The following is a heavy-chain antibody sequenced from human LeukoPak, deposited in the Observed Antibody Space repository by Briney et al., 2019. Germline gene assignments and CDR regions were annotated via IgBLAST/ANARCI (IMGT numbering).Heavy chain of an antibody. J-gene: IGHJ4*02. V-gene: IGHV3-30-3*01. CDR2: ISYDGSNK. Sequence: GGSLRLSCAASGFTFSNYAMHWVRQAPGKGLEWVAVISYDGSNKYYANSVKGRFTISRDNSKNTLYLQMSSLRAEDTAVYYCARDRSFLTYYFDYWGQGTLVTVSS. CDR1: GFTFSNYA. CDR3: ARDRSFLTYYFDY. D-gene: IGHD1-26*01.